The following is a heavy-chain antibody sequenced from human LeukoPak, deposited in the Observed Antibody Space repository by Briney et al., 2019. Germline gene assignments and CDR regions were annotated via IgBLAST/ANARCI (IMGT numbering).Heavy chain of an antibody. CDR1: GFTFSSYG. CDR2: ISYDGSNK. V-gene: IGHV3-30*18. Sequence: GGSLRLSCAASGFTFSSYGMHWVRQAPGKGLEWVAVISYDGSNKYYADSVKGRFTISRDSSKNTLSLQMNSLRAEDTAVYYCVKDARYCSSTSCYYYYYYGMDVWGQGTTVTVSS. J-gene: IGHJ6*02. D-gene: IGHD2-2*01. CDR3: VKDARYCSSTSCYYYYYYGMDV.